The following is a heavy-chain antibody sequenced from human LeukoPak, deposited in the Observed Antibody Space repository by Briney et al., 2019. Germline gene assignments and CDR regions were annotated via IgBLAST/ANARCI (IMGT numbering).Heavy chain of an antibody. J-gene: IGHJ4*02. CDR2: IYYSGST. V-gene: IGHV4-59*08. D-gene: IGHD1-26*01. CDR1: GGSISSYY. CDR3: ARTQGIVGATLGY. Sequence: SETLSLTCTVSGGSISSYYWSWIRQPPGKGLEWIGYIYYSGSTNYNPSLKSRVTISVDTSKNQFSLKLSSVTAADTAVYYCARTQGIVGATLGYWGQGTLVTVSS.